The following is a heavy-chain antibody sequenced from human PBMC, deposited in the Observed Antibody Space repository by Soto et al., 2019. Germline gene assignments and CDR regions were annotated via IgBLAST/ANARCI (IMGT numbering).Heavy chain of an antibody. V-gene: IGHV3-23*01. D-gene: IGHD3-22*01. CDR1: GFTFSSYA. CDR3: AKDLPFMTMIVVVNDAFDI. J-gene: IGHJ3*02. Sequence: GVLRLSCAASGFTFSSYAMSWVRQAPGKGLEWVSAISGSGGSTYYADSVKGRFTISRDNSKNTLYLQMNSLRAEDTAVYYCAKDLPFMTMIVVVNDAFDIWGHGTMVTVSS. CDR2: ISGSGGST.